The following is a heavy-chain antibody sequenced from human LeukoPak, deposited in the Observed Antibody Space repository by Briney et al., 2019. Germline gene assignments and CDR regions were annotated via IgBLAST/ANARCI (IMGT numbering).Heavy chain of an antibody. D-gene: IGHD2-15*01. V-gene: IGHV1-46*01. CDR3: ARGDIVVVVAAHFLFDY. Sequence: ASVKVSCKASGYTFTSYYMHWVRQAPGQGLEWMGIINPSGGSTSYAQKFQGRVTMTRDTSTSTVYMELSSLRSEDTAVYYCARGDIVVVVAAHFLFDYWGQGTLVTVSS. CDR1: GYTFTSYY. CDR2: INPSGGST. J-gene: IGHJ4*02.